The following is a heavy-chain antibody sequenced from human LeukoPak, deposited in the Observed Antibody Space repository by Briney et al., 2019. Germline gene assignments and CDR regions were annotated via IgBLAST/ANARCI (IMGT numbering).Heavy chain of an antibody. CDR3: AKEDYGSGSYAHYYYYMDV. D-gene: IGHD3-10*01. Sequence: RPGGSLRLSCAASGFTFSSYGMHWVRQAPGKGLEWVAVIWYDGSNKYYADSVKGRFTISRDNFKNTLYLQMNSLRAEDTAVYYCAKEDYGSGSYAHYYYYMDVWGKGTTVTVSS. J-gene: IGHJ6*03. V-gene: IGHV3-33*06. CDR2: IWYDGSNK. CDR1: GFTFSSYG.